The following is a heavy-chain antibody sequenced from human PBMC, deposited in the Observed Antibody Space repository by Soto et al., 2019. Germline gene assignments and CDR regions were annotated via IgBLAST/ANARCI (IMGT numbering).Heavy chain of an antibody. CDR3: ARRSWQYGGYVIGFDY. J-gene: IGHJ4*02. D-gene: IGHD5-12*01. V-gene: IGHV4-39*01. CDR2: IYYSGST. CDR1: GGSISSSSYY. Sequence: SETLSLTCTVSGGSISSSSYYWGWIRQPPGKGLEWIGSIYYSGSTYYNPSLKSRVTISVDTSKNQFSLKLSSVTAADTAVYYCARRSWQYGGYVIGFDYWGQGTLVTVSS.